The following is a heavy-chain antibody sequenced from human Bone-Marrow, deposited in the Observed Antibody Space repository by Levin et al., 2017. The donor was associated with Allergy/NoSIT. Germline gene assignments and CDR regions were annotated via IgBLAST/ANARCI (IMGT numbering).Heavy chain of an antibody. Sequence: GESLKISCAASGFTFSTYAMSWVRQAPGKGLEWVSDISGSGGATYYADSVKGRFNISRDTSKNTLYLQMKSLRVEDTAVYYCAKDRPELEVRSDYFDYWGQGALVTVSS. V-gene: IGHV3-23*01. CDR3: AKDRPELEVRSDYFDY. CDR2: ISGSGGAT. J-gene: IGHJ4*02. D-gene: IGHD1-1*01. CDR1: GFTFSTYA.